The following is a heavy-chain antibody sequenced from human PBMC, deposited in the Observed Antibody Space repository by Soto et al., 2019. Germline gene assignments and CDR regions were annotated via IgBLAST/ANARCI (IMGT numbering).Heavy chain of an antibody. J-gene: IGHJ3*02. D-gene: IGHD2-2*01. CDR1: GGSISSGGYS. V-gene: IGHV4-30-2*01. Sequence: QLQLQESGSGLVKPSQTLSLTCAVSGGSISSGGYSWSWIRQPPGKGLEWIGYIYHSGSTYYNPSLKSRVTISVERSNNQFSLKLSSVTAADTAVYYCARFRSSRTDAFDIWGQGTMVTVSS. CDR3: ARFRSSRTDAFDI. CDR2: IYHSGST.